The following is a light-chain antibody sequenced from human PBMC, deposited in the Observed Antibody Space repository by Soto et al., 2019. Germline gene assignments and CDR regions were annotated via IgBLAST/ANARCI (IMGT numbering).Light chain of an antibody. CDR3: SSYTRRATWV. CDR1: SSDVGGYTD. J-gene: IGLJ3*02. V-gene: IGLV2-14*01. Sequence: QSALTQPASVSGSPGQSITISCTGTSSDVGGYTDVSWYQQHPGKAPKLMVYEVSNRPSGVCNRFSGFKSGNTASLTISGLPTEDEDDYYCSSYTRRATWVFGGGTKLTVL. CDR2: EVS.